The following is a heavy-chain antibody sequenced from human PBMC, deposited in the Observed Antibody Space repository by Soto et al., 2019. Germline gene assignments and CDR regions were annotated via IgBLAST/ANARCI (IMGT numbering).Heavy chain of an antibody. Sequence: QVQLVESGGGVVQPGRSLRLSCAASGFTFSSYGMRWVRQAPGKGLEWVAVISYDGSNKYYADSVKGRFTISRDNSKNTLYLQMNSLRAEDTAVYYCAKDRTRESYYFDYWGQGTLVTVSS. CDR2: ISYDGSNK. CDR3: AKDRTRESYYFDY. CDR1: GFTFSSYG. J-gene: IGHJ4*02. V-gene: IGHV3-30*18.